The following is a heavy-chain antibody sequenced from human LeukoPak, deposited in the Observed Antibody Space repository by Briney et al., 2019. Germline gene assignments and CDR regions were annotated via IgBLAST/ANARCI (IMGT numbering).Heavy chain of an antibody. Sequence: GGSLRLSCAASGFTFSSYGMHWVRQAPGKGLEWVAVISYDGSNKYYADSVKGRFTISRDNSKNTLYLQMNSLRAEDTAVYYCAKDLNGYSYGRFDYWGQGTLVTVSS. CDR2: ISYDGSNK. CDR3: AKDLNGYSYGRFDY. CDR1: GFTFSSYG. D-gene: IGHD5-18*01. J-gene: IGHJ4*02. V-gene: IGHV3-30*18.